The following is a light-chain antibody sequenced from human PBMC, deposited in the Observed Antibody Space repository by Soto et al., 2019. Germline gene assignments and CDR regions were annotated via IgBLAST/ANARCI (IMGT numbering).Light chain of an antibody. J-gene: IGKJ4*01. CDR3: QQRSNWPPVT. CDR2: DAS. Sequence: EIVLTQSPATLSLSPGERATLSCRASQSVSSDLALYQQKPGQAPRLLIYDASNRATGIPARFSGSGSVTDFTLTISSLEPEDFAMYYCQQRSNWPPVTFGGGTKVEIK. CDR1: QSVSSD. V-gene: IGKV3-11*01.